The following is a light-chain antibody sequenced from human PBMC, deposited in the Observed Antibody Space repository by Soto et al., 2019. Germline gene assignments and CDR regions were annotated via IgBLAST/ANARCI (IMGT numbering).Light chain of an antibody. CDR1: SSDVGGYDY. V-gene: IGLV2-8*01. CDR2: EVT. Sequence: QSALTQPPSASGSPGQSVTISCTGTSSDVGGYDYVSWYQQHPGKAPKLMIYEVTIRPSGVPDRFSGSKSGNTASLTISGLQTDDEADYYCCSHAGSSTYLFGTGTKLTVL. J-gene: IGLJ1*01. CDR3: CSHAGSSTYL.